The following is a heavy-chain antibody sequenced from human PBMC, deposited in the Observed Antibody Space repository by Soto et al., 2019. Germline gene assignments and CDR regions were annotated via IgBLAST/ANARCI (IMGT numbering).Heavy chain of an antibody. V-gene: IGHV3-48*02. Sequence: GSLRLSCAASGFTFSSFSMHWVRQAPGKGLEWVSYIRSSSSTIYYADSVRGRFTISRDNAKNSLYLQMNSLRDEDTAVFYCARDAPRCSGGTCLDYWGQGTLVTVSS. J-gene: IGHJ4*02. CDR1: GFTFSSFS. CDR3: ARDAPRCSGGTCLDY. D-gene: IGHD2-15*01. CDR2: IRSSSSTI.